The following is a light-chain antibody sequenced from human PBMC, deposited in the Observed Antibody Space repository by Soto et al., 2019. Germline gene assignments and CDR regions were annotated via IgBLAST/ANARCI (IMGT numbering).Light chain of an antibody. J-gene: IGKJ4*01. CDR3: QQYGSSSLT. Sequence: EIVLTQSPGTLSSSPGERATLSCRASQSVSSSYLAWYQQKPGQAPRLLIYGASSRATGIPDRFSGSGSGTDCTLTISRLEPEDFAVYYCQQYGSSSLTFGGGTKVEIK. CDR1: QSVSSSY. V-gene: IGKV3-20*01. CDR2: GAS.